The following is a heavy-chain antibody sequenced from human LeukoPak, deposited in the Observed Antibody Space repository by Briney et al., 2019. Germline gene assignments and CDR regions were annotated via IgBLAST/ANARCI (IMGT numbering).Heavy chain of an antibody. V-gene: IGHV3-15*01. J-gene: IGHJ4*02. D-gene: IGHD2-15*01. CDR2: IKSKTDGGTT. Sequence: GGPLRLSCAASGFTFSNAWMSWVRQAPGKGLEWVGRIKSKTDGGTTDYAAPVKGRFTISRDDSKNTLYLQMNSLGAEDTAVYYCAKCQVSTGHCYFEWGQGTQVTVSS. CDR3: AKCQVSTGHCYFE. CDR1: GFTFSNAW.